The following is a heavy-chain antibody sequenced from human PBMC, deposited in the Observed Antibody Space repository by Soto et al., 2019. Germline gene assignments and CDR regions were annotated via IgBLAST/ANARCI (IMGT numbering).Heavy chain of an antibody. CDR2: ISSSGSTT. Sequence: GGSLRLSCAASGFTFSSYAMSWVRQAPGKGLEWVSDISSSGSTTYYADSVKGRFTISRDNAKNSLYLQMNSLRDEDTAVYYCARVSPYDSSGHFDYWGQGTLVTVSS. D-gene: IGHD3-22*01. CDR1: GFTFSSYA. V-gene: IGHV3-48*02. CDR3: ARVSPYDSSGHFDY. J-gene: IGHJ4*02.